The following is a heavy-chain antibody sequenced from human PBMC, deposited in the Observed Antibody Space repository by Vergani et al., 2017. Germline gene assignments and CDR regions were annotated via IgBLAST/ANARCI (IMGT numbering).Heavy chain of an antibody. D-gene: IGHD2-15*01. J-gene: IGHJ4*02. CDR2: IRSDESRR. CDR1: GFTFNSYG. V-gene: IGHV3-30*02. Sequence: QVQLVESGGGVVQPGGSLRLSCAASGFTFNSYGMHWVRQAPGKGLEWVASIRSDESRRYYGDSMEGPFTISRDNSKNTLYLQMTGLRPEDTAVYYCAKEGGGYCSGGTCYPEYWGQGTLVIVSS. CDR3: AKEGGGYCSGGTCYPEY.